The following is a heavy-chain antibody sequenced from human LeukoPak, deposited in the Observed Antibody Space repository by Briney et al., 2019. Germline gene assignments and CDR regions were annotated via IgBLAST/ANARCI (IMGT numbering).Heavy chain of an antibody. CDR2: IYSGGTT. CDR1: GFTVSSNY. J-gene: IGHJ4*02. D-gene: IGHD6-13*01. Sequence: GGSLRLSCAVSGFTVSSNYMSWVRQAPGKGLEWVSVIYSGGTTYYADSVKGRFTISRDNSKNTLYLQMNSLRAEDTAVYYCARDLVGDSYSSGWYQYDYWGQGTLVTVSS. V-gene: IGHV3-66*01. CDR3: ARDLVGDSYSSGWYQYDY.